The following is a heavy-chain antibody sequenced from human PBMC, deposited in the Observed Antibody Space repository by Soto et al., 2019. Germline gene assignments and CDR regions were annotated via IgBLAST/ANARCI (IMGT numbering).Heavy chain of an antibody. D-gene: IGHD6-13*01. CDR1: GGSFSGYY. Sequence: PSETLSLTCAVYGGSFSGYYWSWIRQPPGKGLEWIGEINHSGSTNYNPSLKSRVTISVDTSKNQFSLKLSSVTAADTAVYYCARGPLSYSSSWYGPSRVWFDPWGQGTLVTVS. V-gene: IGHV4-34*01. CDR2: INHSGST. J-gene: IGHJ5*02. CDR3: ARGPLSYSSSWYGPSRVWFDP.